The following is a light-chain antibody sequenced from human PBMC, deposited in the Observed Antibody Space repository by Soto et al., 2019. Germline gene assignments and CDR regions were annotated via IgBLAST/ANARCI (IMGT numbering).Light chain of an antibody. Sequence: LTHALGTLSLSPRESATLSCRARQSISSSYLAWFQQKPGQAPRLLIYGVSNRATAIPGRFSGSGSGTDFTLTISRLEPEDFAVYYCQQSDDSPGTFGQGTMVDVK. CDR3: QQSDDSPGT. CDR2: GVS. V-gene: IGKV3-20*01. J-gene: IGKJ1*01. CDR1: QSISSSY.